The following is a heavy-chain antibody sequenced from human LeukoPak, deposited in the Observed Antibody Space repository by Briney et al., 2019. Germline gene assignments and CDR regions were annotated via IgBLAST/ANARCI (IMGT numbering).Heavy chain of an antibody. CDR1: GGSFSRGDYY. Sequence: SQTLSLTCTVSGGSFSRGDYYWRWICQPPGKGLEWFGYIYYSGSACYHPSLQSRDTISVVTSKNQFSLKPSSVTAADTAVKYRARDEHYDSSGYWFTSPSWGQGTLVTVSS. CDR3: ARDEHYDSSGYWFTSPS. CDR2: IYYSGSA. D-gene: IGHD3-22*01. J-gene: IGHJ4*02. V-gene: IGHV4-30-4*08.